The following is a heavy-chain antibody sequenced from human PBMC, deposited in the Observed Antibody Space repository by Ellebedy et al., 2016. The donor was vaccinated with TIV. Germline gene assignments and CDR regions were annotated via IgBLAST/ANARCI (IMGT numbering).Heavy chain of an antibody. V-gene: IGHV4-38-2*02. CDR1: GYSISSGYY. CDR2: IYHSGNT. J-gene: IGHJ4*02. CDR3: ARDWRDMGSSRPFDL. D-gene: IGHD6-6*01. Sequence: MPSETLSLTCTVSGYSISSGYYWGWIRQPPGKGLEWIGSIYHSGNTHYNPSLKSRVTISVDTSKNQFSLKLTSVTAADTAVYYCARDWRDMGSSRPFDLWGQGTLVTVSS.